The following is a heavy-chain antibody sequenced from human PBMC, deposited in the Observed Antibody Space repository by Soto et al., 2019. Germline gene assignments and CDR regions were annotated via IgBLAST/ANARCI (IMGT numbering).Heavy chain of an antibody. Sequence: LSLTRTVSGGPISSGGYYWSWIRQHPGKGLEWIGYIYYSGSTYYNPSLKSRVTISVDTSKNQFSLKLSSVTAADTAVYYCARAYVRGVQDYWGQGTLVTVSS. V-gene: IGHV4-31*03. CDR2: IYYSGST. CDR1: GGPISSGGYY. CDR3: ARAYVRGVQDY. D-gene: IGHD3-10*01. J-gene: IGHJ4*02.